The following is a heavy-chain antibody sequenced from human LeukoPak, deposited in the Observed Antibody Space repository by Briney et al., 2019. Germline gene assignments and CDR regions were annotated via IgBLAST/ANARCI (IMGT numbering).Heavy chain of an antibody. D-gene: IGHD3-16*01. V-gene: IGHV3-53*01. J-gene: IGHJ4*02. CDR3: ARVRGGNYFDY. CDR1: GFSFSSYW. CDR2: IYSGGST. Sequence: PGGSLRLSCAASGFSFSSYWMTWVRQAPGKGLEWVSAIYSGGSTYYADSVKGRFTISRDNSKNTLYLQMNSLRAEDTAVYYCARVRGGNYFDYWGQGTLVTVSS.